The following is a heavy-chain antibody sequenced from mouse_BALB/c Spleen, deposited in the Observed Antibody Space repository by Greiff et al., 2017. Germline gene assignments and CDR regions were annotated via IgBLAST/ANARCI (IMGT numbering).Heavy chain of an antibody. CDR2: IYPGSGNT. D-gene: IGHD2-3*01. Sequence: LVESGPELVKPGASVKISCKASGYTFTDYYINWVKQKPGQGLEWIGWIYPGSGNTKYNEKFKGKATLTVDTSSSTAYMQLSSLTSEDTAVYFCARGGLLSAMDYWGQGTSVTVSS. CDR3: ARGGLLSAMDY. V-gene: IGHV1-84*02. J-gene: IGHJ4*01. CDR1: GYTFTDYY.